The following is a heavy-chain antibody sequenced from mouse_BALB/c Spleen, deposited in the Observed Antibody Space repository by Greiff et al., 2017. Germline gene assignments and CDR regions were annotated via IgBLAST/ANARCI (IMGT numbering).Heavy chain of an antibody. CDR3: ARTYYGSGDLFAD. D-gene: IGHD1-1*01. CDR1: GFTFSSYA. CDR2: ISSGGSYT. V-gene: IGHV5-9-4*01. J-gene: IGHJ3*01. Sequence: EVKLVESGGGLVKPGGSLKLSCAASGFTFSSYAMSWVRQSPEKRLEWVAEISSGGSYTYYPDTVTGRFTISSDNAKNTLYQEMSRLRSEDTAMYYCARTYYGSGDLFADWGQGTLVTVSA.